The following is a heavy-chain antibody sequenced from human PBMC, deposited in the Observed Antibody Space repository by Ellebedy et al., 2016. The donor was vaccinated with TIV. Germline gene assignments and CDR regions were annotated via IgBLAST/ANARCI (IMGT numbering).Heavy chain of an antibody. J-gene: IGHJ1*01. D-gene: IGHD2-2*02. CDR2: VWYHGTNK. CDR3: AKDPGYCSSTSCYRYFQH. Sequence: GESLKISXAASGFTFNIYGMHWIRQAPGKGLEWVAVVWYHGTNKYYTDSLKGRFTISRDSSQNTLYLQMDSLRAEDTAVYYCAKDPGYCSSTSCYRYFQHWGQGTLVTVSS. V-gene: IGHV3-33*06. CDR1: GFTFNIYG.